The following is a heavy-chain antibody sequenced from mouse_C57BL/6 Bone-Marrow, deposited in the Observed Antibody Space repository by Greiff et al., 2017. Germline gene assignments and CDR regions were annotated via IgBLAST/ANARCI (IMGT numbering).Heavy chain of an antibody. D-gene: IGHD2-3*01. V-gene: IGHV1-81*01. CDR3: ARRQIYDGYYETDAFAY. CDR2: IYPRSGNT. CDR1: GYTFTSYG. J-gene: IGHJ3*01. Sequence: QVQLQQSGAELARPGASVELSCKASGYTFTSYGISWVKQRPGQGLEWIGEIYPRSGNTYYNEKFKGKATLTADKSSSTAYMELRSLTSEDSAVYFCARRQIYDGYYETDAFAYWGQGTLVTVSA.